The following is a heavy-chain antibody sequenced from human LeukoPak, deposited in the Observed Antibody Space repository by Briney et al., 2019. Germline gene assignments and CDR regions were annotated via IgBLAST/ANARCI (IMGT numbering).Heavy chain of an antibody. Sequence: GGSLRLSCAATGFTFSSYWISWVRQAPGKGLEWVANIKEDGSEKYYVDSVKGRFTISRDNAKNSLFLQMNSLRAEDTAVYYCTRSRNNAFDIWGQGTMVTVSS. V-gene: IGHV3-7*05. D-gene: IGHD1-26*01. CDR2: IKEDGSEK. CDR1: GFTFSSYW. J-gene: IGHJ3*02. CDR3: TRSRNNAFDI.